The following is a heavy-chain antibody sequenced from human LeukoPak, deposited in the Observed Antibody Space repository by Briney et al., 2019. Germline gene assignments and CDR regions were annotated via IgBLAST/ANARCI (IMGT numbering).Heavy chain of an antibody. CDR1: GFTFSSYW. CDR3: ATGSGLWSPDW. J-gene: IGHJ4*02. D-gene: IGHD5-18*01. V-gene: IGHV3-74*01. Sequence: GRSLRLSCAASGFTFSSYWMHWVRQAPRNGLVWVSRIDNEVSSTSYADSVKCRFTISRDKAKNRLYVQMNSLRVEDTAVYYCATGSGLWSPDWWGQGTLVTVSS. CDR2: IDNEVSST.